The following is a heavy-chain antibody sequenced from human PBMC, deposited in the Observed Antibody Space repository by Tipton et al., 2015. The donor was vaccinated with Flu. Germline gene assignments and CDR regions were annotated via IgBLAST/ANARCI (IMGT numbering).Heavy chain of an antibody. CDR3: AGDYCSGGICYPDY. CDR1: GDSIRTGSHY. V-gene: IGHV4-61*02. J-gene: IGHJ4*02. Sequence: TLSLTCNVSGDSIRTGSHYWNWTRQPAGKGLEWIGRIYTSGSTTYNPSLKSRVTISVDTSKNQFSLRLNSVTATDTAMYYCAGDYCSGGICYPDYWGQGTLVTVSS. CDR2: IYTSGST. D-gene: IGHD2-15*01.